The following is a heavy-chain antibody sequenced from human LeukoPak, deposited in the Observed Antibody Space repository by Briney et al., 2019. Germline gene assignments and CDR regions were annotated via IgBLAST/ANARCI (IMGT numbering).Heavy chain of an antibody. CDR1: GFTFSSYA. CDR3: ARPLNYDILTGYLDY. CDR2: ISYDGSNK. J-gene: IGHJ4*02. V-gene: IGHV3-30*04. D-gene: IGHD3-9*01. Sequence: GGSLRLSCAASGFTFSSYAMHWVRQAPGKGLEWVAVISYDGSNKYYADSVKGRFTISRDNSKNTLYLQMNSLRAEDTAVYYCARPLNYDILTGYLDYWSQGTLVTVSS.